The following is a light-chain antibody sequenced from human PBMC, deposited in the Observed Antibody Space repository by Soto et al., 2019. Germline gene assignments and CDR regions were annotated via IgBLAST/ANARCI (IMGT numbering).Light chain of an antibody. V-gene: IGLV1-44*01. CDR1: SSNLGSNT. Sequence: QSVLTQPPSASGTPGQRVTISCSGSSSNLGSNTVNWYQQLPGTAPKLLIYSTNQRPSGVPDRFSGSKSATSASLAISGLQSEDEADYYCAAWDDSLNGQVFGGGTKRTVL. CDR3: AAWDDSLNGQV. CDR2: STN. J-gene: IGLJ2*01.